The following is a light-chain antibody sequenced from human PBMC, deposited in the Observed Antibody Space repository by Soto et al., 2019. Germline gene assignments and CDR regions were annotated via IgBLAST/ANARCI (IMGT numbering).Light chain of an antibody. J-gene: IGLJ2*01. V-gene: IGLV2-14*03. CDR3: SSCTSSNTYVV. Sequence: QSALTQPASVSGSPGQSITISCTGTSSDIGGYDYVSWYQHHPGKAPKLMIYDVSNRPSGVSNRFSGSKSGNTASLTISGLQAEDEADYYCSSCTSSNTYVVFGGGTKLTVL. CDR2: DVS. CDR1: SSDIGGYDY.